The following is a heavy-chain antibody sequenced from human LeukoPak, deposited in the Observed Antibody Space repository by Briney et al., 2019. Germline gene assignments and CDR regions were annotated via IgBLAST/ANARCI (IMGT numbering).Heavy chain of an antibody. D-gene: IGHD6-19*01. Sequence: SVKVSCKASGFTFTNSAVQWVRQARGQRLEWIGWIVVGSSNTNYAQKFQEIVTIIRDMSTGTAYMELSSLRSEDTAVYYCAATSGYSSGWGRAWFDPWGQGTLVTVSS. CDR2: IVVGSSNT. CDR3: AATSGYSSGWGRAWFDP. CDR1: GFTFTNSA. V-gene: IGHV1-58*01. J-gene: IGHJ5*02.